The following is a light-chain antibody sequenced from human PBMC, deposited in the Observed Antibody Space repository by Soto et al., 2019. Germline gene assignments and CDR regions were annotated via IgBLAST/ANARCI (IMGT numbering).Light chain of an antibody. CDR2: GAS. CDR3: QQRSNWPPIT. V-gene: IGKV3-15*01. CDR1: QSISDT. J-gene: IGKJ5*01. Sequence: ETVMTQSPATLSVSPGGRATLSCRASQSISDTLAWYQQKPGQAPRLLIHGASTRATGFPARFSGSGSGTDFTLTISSLEPEDFAVYYCQQRSNWPPITFGQGTRLEIK.